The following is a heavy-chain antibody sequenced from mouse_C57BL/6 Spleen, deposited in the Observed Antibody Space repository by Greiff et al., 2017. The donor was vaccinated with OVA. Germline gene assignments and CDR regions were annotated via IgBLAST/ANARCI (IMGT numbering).Heavy chain of an antibody. V-gene: IGHV1-61*01. Sequence: QVQLQQPGAELVRPGSSVKLSCKASGYTFTSYWMDWVKQRPGQGLEWIGNIYPSDSETHYNQKFKDKATLTVDKSSSTAYMQLSSLTSEDSAVYYCARCGYYEDAMDYWGQGTSVTVSS. CDR2: IYPSDSET. D-gene: IGHD2-3*01. J-gene: IGHJ4*01. CDR1: GYTFTSYW. CDR3: ARCGYYEDAMDY.